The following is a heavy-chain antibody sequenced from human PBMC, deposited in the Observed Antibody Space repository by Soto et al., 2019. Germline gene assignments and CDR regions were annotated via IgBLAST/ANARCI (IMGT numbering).Heavy chain of an antibody. CDR3: GRGRSGQIVVFY. J-gene: IGHJ4*02. CDR1: GYTFTGHY. D-gene: IGHD1-26*01. CDR2: IGPESGAT. Sequence: ASVNVSCKASGYTFTGHYIHWVRQAPEQGPEWMGEIGPESGATRYAQKFQGRVTMTRDTSITTVYMELKNLSPDDTAVYYCGRGRSGQIVVFYWGQGTPVTVSP. V-gene: IGHV1-2*02.